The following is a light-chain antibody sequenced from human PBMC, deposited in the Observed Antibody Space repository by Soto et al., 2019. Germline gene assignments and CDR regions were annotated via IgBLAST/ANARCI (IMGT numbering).Light chain of an antibody. CDR1: QSVSSSY. V-gene: IGKV3-20*01. J-gene: IGKJ2*01. CDR2: AAS. CDR3: QQYGTSPYT. Sequence: EIVLTQSPGTLSLSPGERATLSCRASQSVSSSYLAWYQQKLGQAPRLLIYAASSRATGIADRFSGSGSGTHFTLTISRLEPADFAVYYCQQYGTSPYTFGHGTKLEIK.